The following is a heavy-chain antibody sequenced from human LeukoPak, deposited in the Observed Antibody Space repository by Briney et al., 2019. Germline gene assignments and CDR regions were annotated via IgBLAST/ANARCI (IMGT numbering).Heavy chain of an antibody. CDR1: GFTFSSYA. V-gene: IGHV3-23*01. D-gene: IGHD2-2*03. CDR2: ISGSGGST. J-gene: IGHJ4*02. CDR3: AKDGYCSTTACYPNHFDS. Sequence: GGSLRLSCAASGFTFSSYAMSWVRQAPGKGLEWVSAISGSGGSTYYADSVKGRFTISRDNSKNTLYLQLNSLRAEDTAVYYCAKDGYCSTTACYPNHFDSWGQGTLVTVSS.